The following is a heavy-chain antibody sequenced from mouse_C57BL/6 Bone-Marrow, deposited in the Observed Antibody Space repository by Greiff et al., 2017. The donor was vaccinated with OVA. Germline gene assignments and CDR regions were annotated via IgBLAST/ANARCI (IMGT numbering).Heavy chain of an antibody. CDR2: IHPNSGST. CDR1: GYTFTSYW. D-gene: IGHD1-1*01. V-gene: IGHV1-64*01. Sequence: QVQLKQPGAELVKPGASVKLSCKASGYTFTSYWMHWVKQRPGQGLEWIGTIHPNSGSTNYNEKFKSKATLTVDKSSSTAYMQLSSLTSEDSAVYYCARLLPVENYFDYWGQGTTLTVSS. CDR3: ARLLPVENYFDY. J-gene: IGHJ2*01.